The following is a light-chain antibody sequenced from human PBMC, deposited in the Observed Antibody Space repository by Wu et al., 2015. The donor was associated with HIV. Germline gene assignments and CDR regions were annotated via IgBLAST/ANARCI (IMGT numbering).Light chain of an antibody. V-gene: IGKV1-6*01. CDR1: QAINKN. CDR2: AAS. J-gene: IGKJ2*01. Sequence: AIEMTQSPSSLSASVGDSVNILCRASQAINKNLGWYQERPGKAPRLLIVAASSSLSGGPSRFSGSGSGTEFTLTINSLQPEDVATYYCLQDSSSPYTFGQGTKVDI. CDR3: LQDSSSPYT.